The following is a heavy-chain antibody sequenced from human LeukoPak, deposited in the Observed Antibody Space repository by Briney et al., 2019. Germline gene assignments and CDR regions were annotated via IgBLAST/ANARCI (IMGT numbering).Heavy chain of an antibody. Sequence: PGGSLRLSCAASGFIFKKYWMNWVRQAPGKGLEWVSSISSSSSYIYYADSVKGRFTISRDNAKNSLYLQMNSLRAEDTAVYYCARDGGVYGSPNFDYWGQGTLVTVSS. J-gene: IGHJ4*02. CDR2: ISSSSSYI. CDR1: GFIFKKYW. V-gene: IGHV3-21*01. CDR3: ARDGGVYGSPNFDY. D-gene: IGHD2-15*01.